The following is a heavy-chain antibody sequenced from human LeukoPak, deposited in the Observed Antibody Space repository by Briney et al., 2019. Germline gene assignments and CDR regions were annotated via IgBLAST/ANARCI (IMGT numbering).Heavy chain of an antibody. V-gene: IGHV1-18*01. D-gene: IGHD1-26*01. J-gene: IGHJ4*02. Sequence: GASVKVSCKVSGYTLTELSMHWVRQAPGKGLEWMGWISAYNGNTNYAQKLQGRVTMTTDTSTSTAYMELRSLRSDDTAVYYCARDFGGWELRYFDYWGQGTLVTVSS. CDR1: GYTLTELS. CDR2: ISAYNGNT. CDR3: ARDFGGWELRYFDY.